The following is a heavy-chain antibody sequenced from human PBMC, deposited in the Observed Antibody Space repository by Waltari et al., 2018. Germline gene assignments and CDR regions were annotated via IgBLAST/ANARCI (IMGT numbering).Heavy chain of an antibody. CDR1: GYSISSGYY. J-gene: IGHJ4*02. V-gene: IGHV4-38-2*01. CDR2: IYHSGST. CDR3: ARRRVTGALDY. Sequence: QVQLQESGPGLVKPSETLSLTCAVSGYSISSGYYWGWIRQPPGKGLEGIGSIYHSGSTYYKPSLKSRGTISVDTSKNQFSLKLSSVTAADTAVYYCARRRVTGALDYWGQGTLVTVSS. D-gene: IGHD4-4*01.